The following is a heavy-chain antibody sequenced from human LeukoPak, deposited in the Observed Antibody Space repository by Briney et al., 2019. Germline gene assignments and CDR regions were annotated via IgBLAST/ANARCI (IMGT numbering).Heavy chain of an antibody. CDR2: IYHSGST. D-gene: IGHD3-9*01. J-gene: IGHJ3*02. Sequence: SETLSLTCTVSGGSISSSYWSWFRQPPGKGLEWIGEIYHSGSTNYNPSLKSRVTISVDTSKNQFSLKLSSVTAADTALYYCARGPVLRYFDWLLGDDAFDIWGQGTMVTVSS. CDR3: ARGPVLRYFDWLLGDDAFDI. CDR1: GGSISSSY. V-gene: IGHV4-59*12.